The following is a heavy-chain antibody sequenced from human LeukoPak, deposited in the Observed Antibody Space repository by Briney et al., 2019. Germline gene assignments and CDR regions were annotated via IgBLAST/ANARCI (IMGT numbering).Heavy chain of an antibody. J-gene: IGHJ6*02. CDR1: GFTFSDYY. V-gene: IGHV3-11*01. CDR2: ISSSGSTI. D-gene: IGHD3-22*01. CDR3: ARELRGYYYYYYGMDV. Sequence: GGSLRLSCAASGFTFSDYYMSWIRQAPGKGLEWVSYISSSGSTIYYADSVKGRFTISRDNAKNSLYLQMNSLRAEDTAVYYCARELRGYYYYYYGMDVWGQGTTVTVSS.